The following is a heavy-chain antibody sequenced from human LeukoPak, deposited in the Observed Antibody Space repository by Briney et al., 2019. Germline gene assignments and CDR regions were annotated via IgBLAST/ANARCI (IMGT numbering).Heavy chain of an antibody. D-gene: IGHD1-1*01. CDR2: VDHTGST. Sequence: SETLSLTCSVSDDSITMYYWTWIRQPPGKGLEWIGYVDHTGSTNFNPSLNGRVSISRDTTKNLFSQRLRSVTAADTAVYFCARGRVSSSTWYSTYYYYFYMDVWGKGTTVTVSS. J-gene: IGHJ6*03. V-gene: IGHV4-59*01. CDR1: DDSITMYY. CDR3: ARGRVSSSTWYSTYYYYFYMDV.